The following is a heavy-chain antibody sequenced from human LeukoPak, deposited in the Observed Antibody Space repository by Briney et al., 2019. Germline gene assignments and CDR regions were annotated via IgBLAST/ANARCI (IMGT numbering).Heavy chain of an antibody. V-gene: IGHV3-7*01. J-gene: IGHJ4*02. CDR3: VRGRDGSF. CDR1: GFTFSSYA. D-gene: IGHD5-24*01. CDR2: IKYDDSEK. Sequence: GGSLRLSCAASGFTFSSYAMSWVRQAPGKGLEWVANIKYDDSEKYLVESVKGRFTISRDNARNSLFLQMDSLRVEDTAVYYCVRGRDGSFWGRGTQVTVSS.